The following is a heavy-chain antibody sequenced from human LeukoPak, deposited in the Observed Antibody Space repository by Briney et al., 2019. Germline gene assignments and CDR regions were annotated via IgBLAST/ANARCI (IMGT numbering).Heavy chain of an antibody. CDR2: ISGSGGST. D-gene: IGHD2-2*01. CDR3: AKSLGCGSISCHFPYNF. J-gene: IGHJ4*02. V-gene: IGHV3-23*01. CDR1: GFTFSSYA. Sequence: SGGSVRLSCAASGFTFSSYAMSWVRQAPGKGLEWVSSISGSGGSTSYADSVKGQFTISRDNSKNTLYLQMHSLRAEDTAVYYCAKSLGCGSISCHFPYNFWGQGTLVTDSP.